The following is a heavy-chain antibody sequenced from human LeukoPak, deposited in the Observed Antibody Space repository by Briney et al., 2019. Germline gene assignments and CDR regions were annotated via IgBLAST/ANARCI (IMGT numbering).Heavy chain of an antibody. CDR1: GGSFSGYY. D-gene: IGHD3-10*01. CDR2: INHSGST. CDR3: ATAKVRGVFSWFDP. J-gene: IGHJ5*02. Sequence: SETLSLTCAVYGGSFSGYYWSWIRQPPGKGLEWIGEINHSGSTNYNPSLKSRVTISVDTSKNQFSLKLSSVTAADTAVYYCATAKVRGVFSWFDPWGQGTLVTVSS. V-gene: IGHV4-34*01.